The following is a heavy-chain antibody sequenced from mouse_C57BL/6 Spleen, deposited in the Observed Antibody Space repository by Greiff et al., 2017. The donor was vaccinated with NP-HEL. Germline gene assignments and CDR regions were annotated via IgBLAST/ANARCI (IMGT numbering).Heavy chain of an antibody. V-gene: IGHV1-50*01. CDR1: GYTFTSYW. Sequence: VQLQQPGAELVKPGASVKLSCKASGYTFTSYWMQWVKQRPGQGLEWIGEIDPSDSYTNYNQKFKGKATLTVDTSSSTAYMQLSSLTSEDSAFYSCARRGLWLRAMDYWGQGTSVTVSS. CDR2: IDPSDSYT. CDR3: ARRGLWLRAMDY. J-gene: IGHJ4*01. D-gene: IGHD2-2*01.